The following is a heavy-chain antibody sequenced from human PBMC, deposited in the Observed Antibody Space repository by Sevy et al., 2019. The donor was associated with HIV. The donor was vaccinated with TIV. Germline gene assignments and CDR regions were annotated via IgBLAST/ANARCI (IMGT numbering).Heavy chain of an antibody. D-gene: IGHD7-27*01. CDR2: IHYSGAT. V-gene: IGHV4-38-2*01. J-gene: IGHJ4*02. Sequence: SETLSLTCVVSGYSISSGYWWDWFRRPPGKGLEWIGAIHYSGATQYTPSLNRRVAVSADTSKNQLSLRLSSVTAADTAVYYCASHDWGREDYWGQGTLVTVSS. CDR1: GYSISSGYW. CDR3: ASHDWGREDY.